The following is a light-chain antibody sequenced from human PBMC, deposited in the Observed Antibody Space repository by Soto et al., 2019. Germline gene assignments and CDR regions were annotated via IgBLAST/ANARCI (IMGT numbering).Light chain of an antibody. J-gene: IGLJ2*01. CDR2: DNN. CDR1: ISNVGRNY. CDR3: ETWDISLSAVV. V-gene: IGLV1-51*01. Sequence: QSVLTQPPSVSAAPGERVTISCSGTISNVGRNYISWYQQLPGTAPKLLIYDNNERPSGIPDRFSGSKSGTSATLGITGLQTGDEAYYYCETWDISLSAVVFGGGTKLTVL.